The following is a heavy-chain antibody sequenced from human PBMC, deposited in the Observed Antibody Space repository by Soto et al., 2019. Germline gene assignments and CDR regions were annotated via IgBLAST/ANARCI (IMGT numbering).Heavy chain of an antibody. D-gene: IGHD1-26*01. V-gene: IGHV3-11*06. CDR3: ARVFGSHYYYYGMDV. J-gene: IGHJ6*01. CDR1: ECNIVDFY. CDR2: ISSSSSYT. Sequence: LRHSYTASECNIVDFYGSCISQAPGNGLEWVSYISSSSSYTNYADSVKGRFTISRDNAKNSLYLQMNSLRAEDTAVYYCARVFGSHYYYYGMDVWGQGTTVTVPS.